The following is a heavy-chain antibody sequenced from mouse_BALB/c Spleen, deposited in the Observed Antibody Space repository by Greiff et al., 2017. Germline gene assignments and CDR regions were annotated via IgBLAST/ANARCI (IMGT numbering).Heavy chain of an antibody. CDR3: ARSGTMITLYYAMDY. CDR1: GFTFSSFG. D-gene: IGHD2-4*01. V-gene: IGHV5-17*02. Sequence: EVQVVESGGGLVQPGGSRKLSCAASGFTFSSFGMHWVRQAPEKGLEWVAYISSGSSTIYYADTVKGRFTISRDNPKNTLFLQMTSLRSEDTAMYYCARSGTMITLYYAMDYWGQGTSVTVSS. CDR2: ISSGSSTI. J-gene: IGHJ4*01.